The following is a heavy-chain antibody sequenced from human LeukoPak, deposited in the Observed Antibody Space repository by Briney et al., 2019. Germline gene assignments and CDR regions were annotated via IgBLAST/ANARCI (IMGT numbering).Heavy chain of an antibody. J-gene: IGHJ4*02. CDR3: ARTYCTSSSCYPDD. Sequence: SQTLSLTCAISGDSVSSNSAAWNWIRQSPSRGLEWLGRTYYRSKWYNDYAESVKSRITVTPETSKNQFSLQLNSVTPEDSAVYFCARTYCTSSSCYPDDWGQGTLVTVSS. V-gene: IGHV6-1*01. CDR2: TYYRSKWYN. D-gene: IGHD2-2*01. CDR1: GDSVSSNSAA.